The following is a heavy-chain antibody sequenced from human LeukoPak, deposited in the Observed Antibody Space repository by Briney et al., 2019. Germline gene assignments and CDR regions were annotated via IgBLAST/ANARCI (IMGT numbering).Heavy chain of an antibody. CDR2: IKQDGSEK. Sequence: SGGSLRLSCVVSGFTYTTYWMGWVRQAPGKGPEWLANIKQDGSEKYYVDSVKGRFTISRDNAKNSLYLQMNSLRAEDTAVYYCAREAVAGSSSEGDYWGQGTLVTVSS. D-gene: IGHD6-19*01. J-gene: IGHJ4*02. CDR1: GFTYTTYW. V-gene: IGHV3-7*01. CDR3: AREAVAGSSSEGDY.